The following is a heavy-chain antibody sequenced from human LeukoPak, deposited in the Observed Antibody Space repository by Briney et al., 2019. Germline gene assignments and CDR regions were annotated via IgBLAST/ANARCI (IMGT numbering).Heavy chain of an antibody. CDR3: ARDGGFGFLAAFDI. Sequence: PGGSLRLSCSASGFTFSNYTMHWVRQAPGKGLEYVSSISSNGGSTYSADSVKGRFTISRDNSKNTLYLQMSSLRAEDTAVYYCARDGGFGFLAAFDIWGQGTMVTVSS. V-gene: IGHV3-64D*09. J-gene: IGHJ3*02. CDR1: GFTFSNYT. D-gene: IGHD3-10*01. CDR2: ISSNGGST.